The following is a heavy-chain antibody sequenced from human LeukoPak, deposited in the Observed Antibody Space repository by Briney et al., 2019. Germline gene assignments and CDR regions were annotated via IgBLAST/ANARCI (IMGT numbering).Heavy chain of an antibody. D-gene: IGHD3-22*01. V-gene: IGHV1-8*01. Sequence: GASVKVSCKASGYTFTSYDINWVRQATGQGLEWMGWMNPNSGNTGYAQKFQGRVTITTDESTTTAYMELSSLRSEDTAVYYCASWYYDSSGYYHFDYWGQGTLVTVSS. J-gene: IGHJ4*02. CDR2: MNPNSGNT. CDR3: ASWYYDSSGYYHFDY. CDR1: GYTFTSYD.